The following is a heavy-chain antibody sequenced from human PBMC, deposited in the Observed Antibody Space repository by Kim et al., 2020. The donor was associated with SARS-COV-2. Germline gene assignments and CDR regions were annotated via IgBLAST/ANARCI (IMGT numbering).Heavy chain of an antibody. CDR3: ARHVLYHYSPLYRPNYFDF. D-gene: IGHD2-21*01. Sequence: SETLSLTCTVSGGSISSDNYYWGWIRQTPGKGLEWIGSVSYSGTTHYNPSLKSRVTISVDTSKNQFSLGLTSVTAADTAVYYCARHVLYHYSPLYRPNYFDFWGRGTLVTVSS. J-gene: IGHJ4*02. V-gene: IGHV4-39*01. CDR1: GGSISSDNYY. CDR2: VSYSGTT.